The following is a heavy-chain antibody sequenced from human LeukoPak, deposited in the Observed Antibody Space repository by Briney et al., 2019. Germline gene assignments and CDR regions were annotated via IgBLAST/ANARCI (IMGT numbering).Heavy chain of an antibody. V-gene: IGHV3-11*04. CDR3: ARDRTTVTRGWFDP. CDR1: GFTFSDYY. J-gene: IGHJ5*02. Sequence: GGSLRLSCAASGFTFSDYYMSWIRQAPGKGLEWVSYISSSGSTIYYADSVKGRFTISRDNAQNSLYLQMNSLRAEDTAVYYCARDRTTVTRGWFDPWGQGTLVTVSS. D-gene: IGHD4-17*01. CDR2: ISSSGSTI.